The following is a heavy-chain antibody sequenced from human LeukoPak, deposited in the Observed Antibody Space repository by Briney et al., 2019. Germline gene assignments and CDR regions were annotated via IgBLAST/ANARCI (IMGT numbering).Heavy chain of an antibody. J-gene: IGHJ6*03. CDR3: ARVSAHYYYMDV. CDR1: GGTFSSYA. CDR2: IIPIFGTA. Sequence: GSSVTVSCKASGGTFSSYAISWVRQAPGQGLEWMGGIIPIFGTANYAQKFQGRVTITTDESTSTAYMELSSLRSEDTAVYYCARVSAHYYYMDVWGKGTTVTVSS. V-gene: IGHV1-69*05.